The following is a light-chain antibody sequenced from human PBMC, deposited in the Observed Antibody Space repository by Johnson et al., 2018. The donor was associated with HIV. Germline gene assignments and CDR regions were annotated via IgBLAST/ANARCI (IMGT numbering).Light chain of an antibody. CDR1: SSNIGNNY. CDR2: ENN. J-gene: IGLJ1*01. Sequence: QSVLTQPPSVSAAPGQKVTISCSGSSSNIGNNYVSWYQQLPGTAPKLLIYENNKRPSGIPDRFSGSKSGQSAPLGINGLQTGHEADYYCGTWDSSLSAAVFGTGTKVTVL. CDR3: GTWDSSLSAAV. V-gene: IGLV1-51*02.